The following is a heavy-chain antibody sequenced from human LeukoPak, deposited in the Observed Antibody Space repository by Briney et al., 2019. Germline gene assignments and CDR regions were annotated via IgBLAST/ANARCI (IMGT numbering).Heavy chain of an antibody. D-gene: IGHD6-19*01. CDR3: ARRAVAGRYYGMDV. V-gene: IGHV4-59*08. CDR2: IYYSGST. CDR1: GGSISSYY. J-gene: IGHJ6*02. Sequence: SETLSLTCTVSGGSISSYYWSWIRQPPGKGLEWIGYIYYSGSTNYNPSLKSRVTISVDTSKNQFSLKLSSVTAADAAVYYCARRAVAGRYYGMDVWGQGTTVTVSS.